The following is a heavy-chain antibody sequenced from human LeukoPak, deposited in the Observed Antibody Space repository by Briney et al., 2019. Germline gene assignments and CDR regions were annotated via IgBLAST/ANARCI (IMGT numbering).Heavy chain of an antibody. CDR1: GGSFSGYY. CDR2: INHSGST. J-gene: IGHJ4*02. Sequence: PAETLSLTCAVYGGSFSGYYWSWIRQPPGKGLEWIGEINHSGSTNYNPSLKSRVTISVDTSKNQFSLKLSSVTAADTAVYYCARGSQSLGYCSGGSCRAKIFDYWGQGNPVTVSS. D-gene: IGHD2-15*01. CDR3: ARGSQSLGYCSGGSCRAKIFDY. V-gene: IGHV4-34*01.